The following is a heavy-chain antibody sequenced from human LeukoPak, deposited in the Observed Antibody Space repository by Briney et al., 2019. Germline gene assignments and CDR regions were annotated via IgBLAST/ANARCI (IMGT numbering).Heavy chain of an antibody. J-gene: IGHJ5*02. CDR1: GGTFSSYA. Sequence: SVTVSCKASGGTFSSYAISWVRQAPGQGLEWMGGIIPIFGTANYAQKFQGRVTITADESTSTAYMELSSLRSEDTAVYYCARGYCSSTSCYQNWFDPWGQGTLVTVSS. CDR2: IIPIFGTA. V-gene: IGHV1-69*01. CDR3: ARGYCSSTSCYQNWFDP. D-gene: IGHD2-2*01.